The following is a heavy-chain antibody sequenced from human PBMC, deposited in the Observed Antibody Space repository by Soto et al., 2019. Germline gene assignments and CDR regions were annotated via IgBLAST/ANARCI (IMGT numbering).Heavy chain of an antibody. CDR3: ARVGTSYARRGLDV. V-gene: IGHV4-31*03. D-gene: IGHD7-27*01. Sequence: SETLSLTCNVSGGAIDRGGYYWCWIRQYPGKGLEWIGYIYYTGSTYYNPSLKSRVSISIDTSKNQFSLELISVTAADTAVYYCARVGTSYARRGLDVWGQGTTVTVSS. CDR1: GGAIDRGGYY. CDR2: IYYTGST. J-gene: IGHJ6*02.